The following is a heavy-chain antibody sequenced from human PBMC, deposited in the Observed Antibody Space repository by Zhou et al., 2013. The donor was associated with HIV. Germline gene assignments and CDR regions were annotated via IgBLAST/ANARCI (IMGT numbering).Heavy chain of an antibody. J-gene: IGHJ4*02. CDR2: VRPYDGDT. D-gene: IGHD2-15*01. CDR3: ARGPSGGQSYFDY. V-gene: IGHV1-18*01. Sequence: QVRLVQSGPEVRKPGTSVKFSCTASGYTYTAYHIHWLRQAPGQRPEWMGWVRPYDGDTKYSDKYYGRLTMRKDTNTGTAYMELKSLTSDDTALYYCARGPSGGQSYFDYWGQGTLVFVSS. CDR1: GYTYTAYH.